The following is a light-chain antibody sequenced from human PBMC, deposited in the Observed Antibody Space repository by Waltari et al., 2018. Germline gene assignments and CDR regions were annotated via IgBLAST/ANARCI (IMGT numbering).Light chain of an antibody. J-gene: IGLJ2*01. CDR1: SSDVGSSDF. CDR2: EFT. V-gene: IGLV2-23*02. CDR3: CSYAGRSLV. Sequence: QSALTQPASVSGSPGQSITISCTGTSSDVGSSDFVSWYQQYPGKAPKLMIYEFTKRPSGVSSRFSGSKSGTTASLTISGLRAEDEADYYCCSYAGRSLVFGGGTKLTVL.